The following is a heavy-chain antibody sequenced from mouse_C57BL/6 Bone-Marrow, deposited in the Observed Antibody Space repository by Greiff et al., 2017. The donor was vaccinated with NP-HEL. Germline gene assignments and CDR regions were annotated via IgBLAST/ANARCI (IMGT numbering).Heavy chain of an antibody. Sequence: VHVKQSGPELVKPGASVKISCKASGYSFTGYYMNWVKQSPEKSLEWIGEINPSTGGTTYNQKFKAKATLTVDKSSSTAYMQLKSLTSEDSAVYYCARSSELGPHFDYWGQGTTLTVSS. V-gene: IGHV1-42*01. J-gene: IGHJ2*01. CDR3: ARSSELGPHFDY. CDR2: INPSTGGT. D-gene: IGHD4-1*01. CDR1: GYSFTGYY.